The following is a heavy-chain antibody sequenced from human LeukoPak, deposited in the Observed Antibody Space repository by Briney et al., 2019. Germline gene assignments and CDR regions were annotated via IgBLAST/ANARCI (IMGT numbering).Heavy chain of an antibody. V-gene: IGHV3-23*01. CDR3: AKDGLQFSEWLPPLGY. Sequence: GGSLRLSCAASGFTFSSYAMSWVRQAPGKGLEWVSSISGSGTSTDYADSVKGRFTISRDITKNTLYLQMNSLRAEDTAVYYCAKDGLQFSEWLPPLGYWGQGTLVTVSS. CDR2: ISGSGTST. J-gene: IGHJ4*02. D-gene: IGHD3-3*01. CDR1: GFTFSSYA.